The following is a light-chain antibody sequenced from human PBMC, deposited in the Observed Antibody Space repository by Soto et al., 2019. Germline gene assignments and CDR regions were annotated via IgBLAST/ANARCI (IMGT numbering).Light chain of an antibody. J-gene: IGLJ1*01. CDR2: DVS. CDR1: SSDVGGYNY. V-gene: IGLV2-14*01. Sequence: QSALTQPASVSGSPGQSITISCTGTSSDVGGYNYVSWYQQQPGKAPKFMIYDVSNRPSGVSNRFSGSKSGNTASLTISGLQAEDEAYYYCWTYTTSNPRQHVFGPGSKVTVL. CDR3: WTYTTSNPRQHV.